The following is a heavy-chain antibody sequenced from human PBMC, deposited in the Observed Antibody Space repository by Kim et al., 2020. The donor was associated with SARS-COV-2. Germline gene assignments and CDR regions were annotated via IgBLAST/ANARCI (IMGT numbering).Heavy chain of an antibody. Sequence: GGSLRLSCAASGFIFSDYHMNWIRQAPGKGLEWVSYISGSASYTKHADSVKGRFTISRDNAKNSLYLQMNSLRAEDTAVYYCARAGGSDYYESSGYSLGYWGQGTLVTVSS. J-gene: IGHJ4*02. CDR2: ISGSASYT. CDR1: GFIFSDYH. V-gene: IGHV3-11*05. CDR3: ARAGGSDYYESSGYSLGY. D-gene: IGHD3-22*01.